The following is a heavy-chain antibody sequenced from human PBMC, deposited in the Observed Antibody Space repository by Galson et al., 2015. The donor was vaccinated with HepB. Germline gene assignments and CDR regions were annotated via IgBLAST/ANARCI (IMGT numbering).Heavy chain of an antibody. J-gene: IGHJ4*02. CDR1: GFTFSSYA. CDR2: ISYDGSNK. Sequence: SLRLSCAASGFTFSSYAMHWVRQAPGKGLEWVAVISYDGSNKYYADSVKGRFTISRDNSKNTLYLQMNSLRAEDTAVYYCARESSQSYGSAQFRTGDYYFDYWGQGTLVTVSS. V-gene: IGHV3-30-3*01. CDR3: ARESSQSYGSAQFRTGDYYFDY. D-gene: IGHD3-10*01.